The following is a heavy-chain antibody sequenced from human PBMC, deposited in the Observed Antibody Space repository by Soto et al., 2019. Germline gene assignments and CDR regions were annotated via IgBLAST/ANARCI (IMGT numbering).Heavy chain of an antibody. CDR2: IVPRFGSP. CDR1: GGTFSDFA. J-gene: IGHJ6*02. D-gene: IGHD5-18*01. Sequence: QVQLVQSGAEMRKPGSSLRVSCKASGGTFSDFAFSWVRQAPGQGLEWMGGIVPRFGSPNYAQKFGGRVTITAATSTSTVDMEVSRLRFDDTAVYFCARDWIQLRLGKYSFNGMDVWGQGPTITVSS. CDR3: ARDWIQLRLGKYSFNGMDV. V-gene: IGHV1-69*06.